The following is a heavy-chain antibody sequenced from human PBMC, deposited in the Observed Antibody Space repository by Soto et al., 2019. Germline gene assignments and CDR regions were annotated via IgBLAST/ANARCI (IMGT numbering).Heavy chain of an antibody. CDR1: GFTFSSYA. D-gene: IGHD2-21*02. Sequence: GGSLRLSCAASGFTFSSYAMHWVRQAQGKGLEWVAVISYDGSTKYYADSVKGRLNISRGNSKNTLYLQMNSMRAEDTAVSYCDRRVLVTAINQFHYYYGMDVWGQGT. J-gene: IGHJ6*02. V-gene: IGHV3-30-3*01. CDR3: DRRVLVTAINQFHYYYGMDV. CDR2: ISYDGSTK.